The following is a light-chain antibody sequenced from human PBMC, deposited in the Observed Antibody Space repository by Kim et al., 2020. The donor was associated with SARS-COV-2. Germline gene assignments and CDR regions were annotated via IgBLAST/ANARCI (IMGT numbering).Light chain of an antibody. J-gene: IGLJ2*01. CDR3: GTWDSSLSAEV. CDR1: SSNIGNNY. V-gene: IGLV1-51*01. CDR2: DNN. Sequence: QSVLTQPPSVSAAPGQKVTISCSGSSSNIGNNYVSWYQQLPGTAPKLLIYDNNKRPSGIPDRLSGSKSGTSATLGITGLQTGDEADYYCGTWDSSLSAEVFGGGTQLTVL.